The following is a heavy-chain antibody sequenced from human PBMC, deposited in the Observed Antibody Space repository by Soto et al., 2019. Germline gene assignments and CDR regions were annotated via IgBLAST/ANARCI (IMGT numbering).Heavy chain of an antibody. J-gene: IGHJ6*02. CDR3: AKDLGYCSSTGCYDFYAMDV. Sequence: EVQLLESGGGLVQPGGSLRLSCTASGVTFSTSAMNWVRQAPVKGLEWVSGISGSGGTTYYADSVKVRFTISRDNSKNTVFLQMNSLRAEDTAVYYCAKDLGYCSSTGCYDFYAMDVWGQGTTVTVSS. D-gene: IGHD2-2*01. CDR1: GVTFSTSA. CDR2: ISGSGGTT. V-gene: IGHV3-23*01.